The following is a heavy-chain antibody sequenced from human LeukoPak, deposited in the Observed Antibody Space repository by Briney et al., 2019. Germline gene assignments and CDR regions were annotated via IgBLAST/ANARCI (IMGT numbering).Heavy chain of an antibody. J-gene: IGHJ3*02. CDR1: GFTFSSYW. CDR2: IDSDGSST. CDR3: ARDGTANAFDI. V-gene: IGHV3-74*01. Sequence: GGSLRLSCAASGFTFSSYWIHWVRQAPGKGLLWVSRIDSDGSSTGYADSVKGRFTTSRDNAKNTLYLQMNSLRAEDTAVYYCARDGTANAFDIWGQGTVVTVSS. D-gene: IGHD6-25*01.